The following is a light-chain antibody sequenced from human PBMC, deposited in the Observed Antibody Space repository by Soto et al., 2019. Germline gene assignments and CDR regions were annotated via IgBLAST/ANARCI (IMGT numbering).Light chain of an antibody. Sequence: EIVLTQSPGTLSLSPGERATLSCRASQSVSSSYLAWYQKKPGQAPRLLIYGASSRATGIPDRFSGSGSGTDFNLTISRLETEDFAVYYCQQYGSSPITFGQGTRLEIK. CDR3: QQYGSSPIT. J-gene: IGKJ5*01. CDR2: GAS. V-gene: IGKV3-20*01. CDR1: QSVSSSY.